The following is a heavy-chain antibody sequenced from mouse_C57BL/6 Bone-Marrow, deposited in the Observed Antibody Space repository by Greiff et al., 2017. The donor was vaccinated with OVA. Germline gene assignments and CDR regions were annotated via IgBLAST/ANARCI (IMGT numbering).Heavy chain of an antibody. CDR2: IDPETGGT. CDR3: TRGYSNYYAMDY. J-gene: IGHJ4*01. CDR1: GYTFTDYE. V-gene: IGHV1-15*01. D-gene: IGHD2-5*01. Sequence: QVQLQQSGAELVRPGPSVTLSCKASGYTFTDYEMHWVKQTPVHGLEWIGAIDPETGGTAYNQKLTGKAILTADKASSTAYMEFRSLTTEDSAVYYCTRGYSNYYAMDYWGQGTSVTVSS.